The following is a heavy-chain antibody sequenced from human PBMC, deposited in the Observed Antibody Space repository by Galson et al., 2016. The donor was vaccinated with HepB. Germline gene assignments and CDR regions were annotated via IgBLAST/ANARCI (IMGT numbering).Heavy chain of an antibody. CDR1: GYTFTSYV. D-gene: IGHD6-19*01. J-gene: IGHJ4*02. CDR2: VNGGSGTT. Sequence: SVKVSCKASGYTFTSYVIHWVRKAPGQSLEWMGWVNGGSGTTKYSQKFQGGVTLTRDTPASTAYLELSSLTSEDTAVYFCSTSVAVGYWGQGTLVTVSS. V-gene: IGHV1-3*01. CDR3: STSVAVGY.